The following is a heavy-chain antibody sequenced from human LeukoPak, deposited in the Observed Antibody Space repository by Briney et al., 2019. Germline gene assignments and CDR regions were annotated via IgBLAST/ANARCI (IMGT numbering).Heavy chain of an antibody. V-gene: IGHV3-30*18. D-gene: IGHD3-22*01. CDR3: AKFVLIDYYDSSGSEDY. J-gene: IGHJ4*02. Sequence: GRSLRLSCAASGFTFSSYAMHWVRQAPGKGLEWVAVISYDGSNKYYADSVKGRFTISRDNSKNTLYLQMNSLRAEDTAVYYCAKFVLIDYYDSSGSEDYWGQGTLVTVSS. CDR1: GFTFSSYA. CDR2: ISYDGSNK.